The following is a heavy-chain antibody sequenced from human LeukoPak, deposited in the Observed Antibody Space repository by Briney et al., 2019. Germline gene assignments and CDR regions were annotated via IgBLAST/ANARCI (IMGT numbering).Heavy chain of an antibody. V-gene: IGHV3-48*03. CDR2: ISSSSTHI. D-gene: IGHD6-6*01. CDR3: ARSEHSSSSFDY. CDR1: GFTFSSYE. Sequence: GGSLRLSCAASGFTFSSYEMNWVRQAPGKGLEWVSYISSSSTHIYYADSVKGRFTISRDNARNSLYLQMNSLRAEDTAIYYCARSEHSSSSFDYWGQGTLVTVSS. J-gene: IGHJ4*02.